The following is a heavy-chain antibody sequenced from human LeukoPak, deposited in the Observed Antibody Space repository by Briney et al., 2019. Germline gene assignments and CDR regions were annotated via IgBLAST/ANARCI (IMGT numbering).Heavy chain of an antibody. CDR2: IIPIFGTA. CDR3: ARGGSGSYVNIDY. Sequence: EASVKVSCKASGGTFSSYAISWVRQAPGQGLEWMGGIIPIFGTANYAQKFQGRVTITADESRSTAYTELSSLRSEDTAVYYCARGGSGSYVNIDYWGQGTLVTVSS. CDR1: GGTFSSYA. D-gene: IGHD1-26*01. J-gene: IGHJ4*02. V-gene: IGHV1-69*13.